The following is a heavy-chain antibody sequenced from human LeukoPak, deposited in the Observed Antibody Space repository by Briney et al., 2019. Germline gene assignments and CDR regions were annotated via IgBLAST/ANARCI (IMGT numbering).Heavy chain of an antibody. Sequence: GGSLRLSCAASGFTFSGAWMHWVRQAPGKGLVWVSRINNDGTTTMYADSVKGRFTLSRDNAKNTLYLQMNSLRAEDTAVYYCAKVSGPGMNEYFHLWGQGTLVTVSS. D-gene: IGHD3-10*01. CDR1: GFTFSGAW. CDR3: AKVSGPGMNEYFHL. J-gene: IGHJ1*01. V-gene: IGHV3-74*03. CDR2: INNDGTTT.